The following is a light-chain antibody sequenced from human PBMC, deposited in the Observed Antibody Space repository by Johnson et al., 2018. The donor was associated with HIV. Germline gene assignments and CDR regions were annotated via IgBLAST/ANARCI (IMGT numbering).Light chain of an antibody. V-gene: IGLV1-51*01. J-gene: IGLJ1*01. CDR1: SSNIGNNY. CDR2: DNN. Sequence: QAVLTQPPSVSAAPGQKVTISCSGSSSNIGNNYVSWYQQLPGTAPKLLIYDNNRRPSGIPDRFSGSKPGTSATLGITGLQTGDEAVNYCGTWDSSLRAGFFGTGTKVTVL. CDR3: GTWDSSLRAGF.